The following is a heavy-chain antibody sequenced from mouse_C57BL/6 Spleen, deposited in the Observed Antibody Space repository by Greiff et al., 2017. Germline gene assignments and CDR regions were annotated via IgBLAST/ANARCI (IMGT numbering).Heavy chain of an antibody. CDR2: IDPSDSET. D-gene: IGHD2-3*01. V-gene: IGHV1-52*01. J-gene: IGHJ2*01. CDR3: ARYYDGYYLDY. CDR1: GYTFTSYW. Sequence: QVQLQQPGAELVRPGSSVKLSCKASGYTFTSYWMHWVKQRPIQGLEWIGNIDPSDSETHYNQKFKDKATLTVDKSSSTAYMQLSSLTSEDSAVYYCARYYDGYYLDYRGQGTTLTVSS.